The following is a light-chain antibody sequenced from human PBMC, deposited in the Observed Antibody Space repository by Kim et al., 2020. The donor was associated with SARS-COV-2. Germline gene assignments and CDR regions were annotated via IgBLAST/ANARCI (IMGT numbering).Light chain of an antibody. Sequence: DIQMAQSPSSLSASVGDRVTITCRASQAISYALAWYQQKPGTAPKVLVYAASKLQTGVPSRFSGSGSGTDYTLTISSLQPEEFATYYCQQYYNAPYSFGQGTKLEI. CDR2: AAS. CDR1: QAISYA. V-gene: IGKV1-NL1*01. CDR3: QQYYNAPYS. J-gene: IGKJ2*01.